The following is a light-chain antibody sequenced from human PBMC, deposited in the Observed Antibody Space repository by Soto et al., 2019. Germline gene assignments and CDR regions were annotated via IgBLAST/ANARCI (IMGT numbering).Light chain of an antibody. Sequence: QSVLTQPRSVSGSPGQSVTISCTGTSSDVGGYNFVSWYQHHPGKAPKLMICDVTQRPSGVPDRFSGSKSGNTASLTISGLQAEDEADYYCCSYAGTYTLIFGGGTKVTVL. V-gene: IGLV2-11*01. CDR2: DVT. CDR3: CSYAGTYTLI. CDR1: SSDVGGYNF. J-gene: IGLJ2*01.